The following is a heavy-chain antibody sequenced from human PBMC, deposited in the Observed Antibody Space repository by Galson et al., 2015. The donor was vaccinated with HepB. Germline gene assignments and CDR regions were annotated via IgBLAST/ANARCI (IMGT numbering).Heavy chain of an antibody. V-gene: IGHV4-31*03. CDR1: GGSISGRDYY. J-gene: IGHJ3*02. D-gene: IGHD3-22*01. CDR2: IFHSGST. Sequence: TLSLTCTVSGGSISGRDYYWSWIRQHPGKGLEWIGFIFHSGSTYYNPSLKSRVTISVDTSKNQFSLRLSSVTAADTAVYYCAISSGFYAFDIWGQGTMVTVSS. CDR3: AISSGFYAFDI.